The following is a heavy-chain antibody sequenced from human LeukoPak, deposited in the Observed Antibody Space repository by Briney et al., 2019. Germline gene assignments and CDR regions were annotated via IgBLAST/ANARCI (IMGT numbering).Heavy chain of an antibody. J-gene: IGHJ4*02. CDR1: GGSISSGSYY. D-gene: IGHD6-19*01. CDR2: VYYNGNT. Sequence: PSQTLFLTCTVSGGSISSGSYYWSWIRQPAGKGLEWIGYVYYNGNTNYNPSLESRVTISVDTSKNQFSLKLSSVTAADTAVYYCARHAYSSGWYDYWGQGTLVTVSS. V-gene: IGHV4-61*10. CDR3: ARHAYSSGWYDY.